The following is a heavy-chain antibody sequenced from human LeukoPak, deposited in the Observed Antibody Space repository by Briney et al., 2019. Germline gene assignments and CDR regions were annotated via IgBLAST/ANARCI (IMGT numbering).Heavy chain of an antibody. J-gene: IGHJ5*02. CDR2: ISGSGGST. CDR1: GFTFFDYG. V-gene: IGHV3-23*01. Sequence: GGSLRLSCAASGFTFFDYGMTWVRQAPGKGLDWVSSISGSGGSTYYADSVTGRFTISRDNSKNTVYLQMNSLRAEDTAIYFCAKVGVSGEVPGHWFDPWGQGTLVTVSS. CDR3: AKVGVSGEVPGHWFDP. D-gene: IGHD5/OR15-5a*01.